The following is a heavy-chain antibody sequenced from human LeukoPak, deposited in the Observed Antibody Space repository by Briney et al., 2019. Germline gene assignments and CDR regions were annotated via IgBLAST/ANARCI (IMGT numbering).Heavy chain of an antibody. CDR2: ISSSSSYI. CDR1: GFTFSSYS. CDR3: AREGGGTTVSPWYYYYYMDV. V-gene: IGHV3-21*01. J-gene: IGHJ6*03. Sequence: PGGSLRLSCAASGFTFSSYSMNWVRQAPGKWLEWVSSISSSSSYIYYADSVKGRFTISRDNAKNSLYLQMNSLRAEDTAVYYCAREGGGTTVSPWYYYYYMDVWGKGTTVTVSS. D-gene: IGHD4-17*01.